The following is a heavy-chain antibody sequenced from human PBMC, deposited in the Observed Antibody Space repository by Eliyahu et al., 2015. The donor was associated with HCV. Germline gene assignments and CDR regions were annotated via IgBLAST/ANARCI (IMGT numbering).Heavy chain of an antibody. Sequence: EVQLVESGGGLVQPGKSLRLSCEASGFTFNKDWMTWVRQAPRKGLEWVANINPDESQRNYVDSVRGRFTISRDNAKNLLFLQMNNLRAEDTAVYFCARDPTYYDGTAYYDAFDIWGQGTMVTVSS. CDR1: GFTFNKDW. CDR2: INPDESQR. J-gene: IGHJ3*02. CDR3: ARDPTYYDGTAYYDAFDI. D-gene: IGHD3-22*01. V-gene: IGHV3-7*04.